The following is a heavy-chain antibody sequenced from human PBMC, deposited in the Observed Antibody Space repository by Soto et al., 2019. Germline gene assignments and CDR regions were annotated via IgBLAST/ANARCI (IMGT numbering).Heavy chain of an antibody. D-gene: IGHD2-2*01. J-gene: IGHJ6*02. CDR1: GGTFSSYA. CDR3: ARVVPAAMLNYYYGMDV. Sequence: SVKVSCKASGGTFSSYAISWVRQAPGQGLEWMGGIIPIFGTANYAQKFQGRVTITADESTSTAYMELSSLRSEDTAVYYCARVVPAAMLNYYYGMDVWGQGTTVTVSS. CDR2: IIPIFGTA. V-gene: IGHV1-69*13.